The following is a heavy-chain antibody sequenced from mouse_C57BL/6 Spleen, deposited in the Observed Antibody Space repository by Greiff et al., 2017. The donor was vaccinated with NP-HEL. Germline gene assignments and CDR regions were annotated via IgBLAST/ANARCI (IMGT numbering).Heavy chain of an antibody. CDR3: ARGNYDYDAWFAY. V-gene: IGHV1-7*01. D-gene: IGHD2-4*01. J-gene: IGHJ3*01. Sequence: QVQLKESGAELAKPGASVKLSCKASGYTFTSYWMHWVKQRPGQGLEWIGYINPSSGYTKYNQKFKDKATLTADKSSSTAYMQLSSLTYEDSAVYYCARGNYDYDAWFAYWGQGTLVTVSA. CDR2: INPSSGYT. CDR1: GYTFTSYW.